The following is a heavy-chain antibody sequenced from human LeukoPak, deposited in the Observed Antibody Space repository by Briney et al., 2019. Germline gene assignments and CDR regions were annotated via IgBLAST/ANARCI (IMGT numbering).Heavy chain of an antibody. J-gene: IGHJ4*02. Sequence: SETLSLTCAVYGGSLSGYYWSWIRQPPGKGLEWIGDINHSGSTNYNPSLTSRVTISVDPSKNQFSLNLSSVTAADTAVYYCARLFSVWGYRNGIDYWGQGTLVTVSS. D-gene: IGHD5-18*01. CDR1: GGSLSGYY. V-gene: IGHV4-34*01. CDR3: ARLFSVWGYRNGIDY. CDR2: INHSGST.